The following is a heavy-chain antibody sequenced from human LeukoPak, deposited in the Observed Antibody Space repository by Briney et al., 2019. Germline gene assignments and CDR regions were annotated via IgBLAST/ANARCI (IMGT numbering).Heavy chain of an antibody. CDR2: ISAYSGNT. Sequence: ASVKVSCKASGYTFTSYYINWVRLAPRQGLEWMGWISAYSGNTKYAQKLQGRVTMTTDTSTSTAYMDLRSLRSDDTAVYYCARGLGGSGSYSLTFDSWGQGTLVTVSS. D-gene: IGHD1-26*01. CDR1: GYTFTSYY. J-gene: IGHJ4*02. V-gene: IGHV1-18*01. CDR3: ARGLGGSGSYSLTFDS.